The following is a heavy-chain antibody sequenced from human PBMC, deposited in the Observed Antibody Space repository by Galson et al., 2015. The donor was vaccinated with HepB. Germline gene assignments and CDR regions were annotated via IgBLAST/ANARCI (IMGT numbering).Heavy chain of an antibody. CDR2: IKQDGSEK. CDR3: ARARGYSYGYSFDY. CDR1: GFTFSKYW. Sequence: SLRLSCAASGFTFSKYWMNWVRQAPGKGLEWVANIKQDGSEKHYVDSVKGRFTISRDNAKNSLYLQMNSLRAEDTAVYYCARARGYSYGYSFDYWGQGTLVTVSS. D-gene: IGHD5-18*01. J-gene: IGHJ4*02. V-gene: IGHV3-7*01.